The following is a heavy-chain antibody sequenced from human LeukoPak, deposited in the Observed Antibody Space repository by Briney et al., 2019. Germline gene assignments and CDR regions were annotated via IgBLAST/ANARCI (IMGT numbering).Heavy chain of an antibody. J-gene: IGHJ4*02. V-gene: IGHV3-43*02. D-gene: IGHD5-12*01. CDR2: ISGDGGST. Sequence: GGSLRLSCAASGFTFDDYAMHWVRQAPGKGLEWVSLISGDGGSTSYADSVKGRFTISRDNAKNTLYLQMNSLRAEDTAVYYCARTAYSDYSLGFWGQGTLVTVSS. CDR1: GFTFDDYA. CDR3: ARTAYSDYSLGF.